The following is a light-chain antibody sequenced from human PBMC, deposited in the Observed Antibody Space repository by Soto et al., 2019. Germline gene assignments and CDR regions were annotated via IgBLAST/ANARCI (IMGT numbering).Light chain of an antibody. CDR1: SSEVGGYNY. Sequence: QSALTQPRSVSGSPGQSVTISCTGTSSEVGGYNYVSWYQQHPGKAPKLMIYDVSKRPSGVPDRFSGSKSGNTTSLTISGLQDEDEDDYYYCSYAGSYTQDVFGTGTKLTVL. CDR3: CSYAGSYTQDV. J-gene: IGLJ1*01. V-gene: IGLV2-11*01. CDR2: DVS.